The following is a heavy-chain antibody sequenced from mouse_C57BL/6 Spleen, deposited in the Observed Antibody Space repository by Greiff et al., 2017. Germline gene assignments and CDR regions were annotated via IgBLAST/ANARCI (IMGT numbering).Heavy chain of an antibody. J-gene: IGHJ3*01. CDR3: ARREDGSSSPWFAY. CDR2: IDPSDSYT. Sequence: QVQLKQPGAELVMPGASVKLSCKASGYTFTSYWMHWVKQRPGQGLEWIGEIDPSDSYTNYNQKFKGKSTLTVDKSSSTAYMQLSSLTSEDSAVYYCARREDGSSSPWFAYWGQGTLVTVSA. V-gene: IGHV1-69*01. D-gene: IGHD1-1*01. CDR1: GYTFTSYW.